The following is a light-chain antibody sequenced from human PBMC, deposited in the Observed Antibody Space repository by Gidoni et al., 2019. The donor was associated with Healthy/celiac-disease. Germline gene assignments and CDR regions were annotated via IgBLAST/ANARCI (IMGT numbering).Light chain of an antibody. CDR1: QSVLYSSNNKNY. V-gene: IGKV4-1*01. J-gene: IGKJ4*01. CDR3: QQYYSTPRLT. Sequence: DIVMTQSPDSLAVSLGERATINCKSSQSVLYSSNNKNYLAWYQQKPGKPPQLLIYWASTRESGVPDRFSGSGSGTDFTLTISSLQAEDVAVYYCQQYYSTPRLTFGGGTKVEIK. CDR2: WAS.